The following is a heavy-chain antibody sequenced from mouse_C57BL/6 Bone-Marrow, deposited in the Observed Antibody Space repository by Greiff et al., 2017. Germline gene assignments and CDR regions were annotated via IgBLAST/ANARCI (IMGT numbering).Heavy chain of an antibody. D-gene: IGHD3-2*02. Sequence: VQLQQPGAELVKPGASVKMSCKASGYTFTSYWITWVKQRPGQGLEWIGDIYPGSGSTNYNEKFTSKATLTVDKSSSTAYMQLSSLTSEDAAVNYCGRGAQIADWGKGTLVTVSA. CDR1: GYTFTSYW. V-gene: IGHV1-55*01. CDR2: IYPGSGST. CDR3: GRGAQIAD. J-gene: IGHJ3*01.